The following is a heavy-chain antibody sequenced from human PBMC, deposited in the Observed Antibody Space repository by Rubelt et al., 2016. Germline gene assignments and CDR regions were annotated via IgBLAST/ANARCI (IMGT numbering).Heavy chain of an antibody. V-gene: IGHV1-46*01. CDR2: INPSGGST. J-gene: IGHJ3*02. D-gene: IGHD3-16*02. Sequence: QVQLVQSGAEVKKPGASVKVSCKASGYTFTSYYMHWVRQAPGQGLEWMGIINPSGGSTSYAQKFQGRVTMTRDTSTSTVYMELSSLSTEDTAVYYCARELTHPYYVWGSYRYTNAFDIWGQGTMVTVSS. CDR3: ARELTHPYYVWGSYRYTNAFDI. CDR1: GYTFTSYY.